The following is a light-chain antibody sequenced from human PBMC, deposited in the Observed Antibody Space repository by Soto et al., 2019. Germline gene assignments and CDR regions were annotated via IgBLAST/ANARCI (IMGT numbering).Light chain of an antibody. CDR2: LEGSGSY. J-gene: IGLJ3*02. V-gene: IGLV4-60*02. CDR1: SGHSSYI. CDR3: ETWDINTRV. Sequence: QLVLTQSSSASASLGSSVKLTCTLSSGHSSYIIAWHQQQPGKAPRYLMKLEGSGSYNKGSGVPDRFSGSSSGADRDLTIFNLQFEDEADYYCETWDINTRVFGGGTQVTVL.